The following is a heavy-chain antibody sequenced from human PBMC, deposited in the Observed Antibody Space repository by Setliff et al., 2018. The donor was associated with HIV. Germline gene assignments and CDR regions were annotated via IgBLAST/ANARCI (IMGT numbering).Heavy chain of an antibody. V-gene: IGHV3-43*01. CDR2: ISWDSGST. J-gene: IGHJ6*03. Sequence: PGESLKISCAASGFTFDDYTMHWVRQAPGKGLEWVSLISWDSGSTYYADSVKGRFTISRDNSKNSLYLQMNSLRSEDTALYYCAKDITRGDYFMDVWGNGTTVTVSS. CDR1: GFTFDDYT. D-gene: IGHD2-2*01. CDR3: AKDITRGDYFMDV.